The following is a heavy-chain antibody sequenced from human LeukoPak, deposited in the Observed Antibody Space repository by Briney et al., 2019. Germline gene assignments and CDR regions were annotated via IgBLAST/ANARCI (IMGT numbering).Heavy chain of an antibody. CDR3: ARAVGLGGYLYYYYMDV. J-gene: IGHJ6*03. CDR2: IYNGVTT. D-gene: IGHD6-25*01. V-gene: IGHV4-31*03. Sequence: SETLSLTCTVSGDSITSGGQYWNWLRQRPGKGLEWIAYIYNGVTTYYNPSLKSRVTISVDTSKNQFSLKLSSVTAADTAVYYCARAVGLGGYLYYYYMDVWGKGTTVTVSS. CDR1: GDSITSGGQY.